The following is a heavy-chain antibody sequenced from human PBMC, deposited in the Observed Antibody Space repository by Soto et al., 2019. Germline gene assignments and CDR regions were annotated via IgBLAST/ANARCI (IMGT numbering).Heavy chain of an antibody. Sequence: GGSLRLSCAASGFTFSSYEMNWVRQAPGKGLEWVSYISSSGSTIYYADSVKGRFTISRDNAKNSLYLQMNSLRAEDTAVYYCALYCSGGSCYSSYYYYGMDVWGQGTTVTVS. CDR3: ALYCSGGSCYSSYYYYGMDV. CDR1: GFTFSSYE. J-gene: IGHJ6*02. V-gene: IGHV3-48*03. D-gene: IGHD2-15*01. CDR2: ISSSGSTI.